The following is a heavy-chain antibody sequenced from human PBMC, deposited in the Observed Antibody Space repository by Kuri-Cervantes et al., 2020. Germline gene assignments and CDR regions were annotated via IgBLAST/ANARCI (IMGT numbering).Heavy chain of an antibody. Sequence: SETLSLTCAVSGGSISSSNWWSWVRQPPGKGLEWIGEIYHSGSTNYNPSLKSRVTISVDTSKNQFSLKLSSVTAADTAVYYCARGLVATISSDYYYYYGMDVWGQGTTVTVSS. V-gene: IGHV4-4*02. CDR3: ARGLVATISSDYYYYYGMDV. J-gene: IGHJ6*02. CDR2: IYHSGST. D-gene: IGHD5-12*01. CDR1: GGSISSSNW.